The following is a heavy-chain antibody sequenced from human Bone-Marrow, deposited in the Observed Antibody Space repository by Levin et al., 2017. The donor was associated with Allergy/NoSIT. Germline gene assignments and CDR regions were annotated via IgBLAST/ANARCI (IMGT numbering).Heavy chain of an antibody. D-gene: IGHD2-2*03. Sequence: GESLKISCKASGYTFTSYGISWVRQAPGQGLEWMGWISAYNGNTNYAQKLQGRVTMTTDTSTSTAYMELRSLRSDDTAVYYCARDGYCSSTSCYVGKVVDYWGQGTLVTVSS. CDR3: ARDGYCSSTSCYVGKVVDY. J-gene: IGHJ4*02. V-gene: IGHV1-18*01. CDR1: GYTFTSYG. CDR2: ISAYNGNT.